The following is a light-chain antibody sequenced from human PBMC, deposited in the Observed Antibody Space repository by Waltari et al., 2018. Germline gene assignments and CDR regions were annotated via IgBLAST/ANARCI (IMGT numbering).Light chain of an antibody. J-gene: IGLJ1*01. CDR1: SGSVSTSQY. CDR2: NSK. Sequence: QTVVTQEPSFSVSPGGTVTFTCGLTSGSVSTSQYPTWYQQTPGQAPRTLIYNSKTRSPGVPDRFAGSILVAKAALTITGAQAEDESSYYCVLYMTNGIYVFGTGTKVTV. CDR3: VLYMTNGIYV. V-gene: IGLV8-61*01.